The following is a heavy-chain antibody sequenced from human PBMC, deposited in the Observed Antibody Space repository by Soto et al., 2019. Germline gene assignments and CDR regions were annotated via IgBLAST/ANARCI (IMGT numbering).Heavy chain of an antibody. Sequence: SVKVSCKASGGTFSSYTISWVRQAPGQGLEWMGRIIPILGIANYAQKFQGRVTITADKSTSTAYMELSSLRSEDTAVYYCARSYCSGTSCYGRWFDPWGQGTLVTVSS. CDR3: ARSYCSGTSCYGRWFDP. CDR1: GGTFSSYT. J-gene: IGHJ5*02. D-gene: IGHD2-2*01. V-gene: IGHV1-69*02. CDR2: IIPILGIA.